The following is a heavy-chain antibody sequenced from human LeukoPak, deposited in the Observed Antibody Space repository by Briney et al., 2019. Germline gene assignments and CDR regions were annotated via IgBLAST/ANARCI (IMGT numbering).Heavy chain of an antibody. CDR1: GFTFSSYW. V-gene: IGHV3-74*01. J-gene: IGHJ5*01. D-gene: IGHD2-21*01. CDR3: VRGGESTWS. Sequence: GGSLRLSCAASGFTFSSYWMHWVRQAPGKGPVWVSRINNDGSGTTYADSVKGRFTISRDDAKNTLYLQMNSLRAEDTAVYYCVRGGESTWSWGXXTLXTVSS. CDR2: INNDGSGT.